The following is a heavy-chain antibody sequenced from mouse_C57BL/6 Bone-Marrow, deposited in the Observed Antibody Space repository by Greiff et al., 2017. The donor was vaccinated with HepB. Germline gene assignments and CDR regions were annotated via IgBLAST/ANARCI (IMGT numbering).Heavy chain of an antibody. J-gene: IGHJ2*01. Sequence: EVQLQQSGTVLARPGASVKMSCKTSGYTFTSYWMHWVKQRPGQGLEWIGAIYPGNSDTSYNQKFKGKAKLTAVTSASTAYMELSSLTNEDSAVYYSTKGGYYGNPYFDYWGQGTTLTVSS. D-gene: IGHD2-1*01. CDR3: TKGGYYGNPYFDY. CDR2: IYPGNSDT. V-gene: IGHV1-5*01. CDR1: GYTFTSYW.